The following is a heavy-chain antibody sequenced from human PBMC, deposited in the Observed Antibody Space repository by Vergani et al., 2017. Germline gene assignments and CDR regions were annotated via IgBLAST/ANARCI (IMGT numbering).Heavy chain of an antibody. CDR3: SRGRGYSFGYSDY. Sequence: EVQLVESGGGLVPPGRSLRLSCAASGFSFGDYAMTWVRQAPGKGLEWVAFIRNKAYGGTTEYAASVKGRFTISRDDSKRLAYLQLSGLKTEDTAVYFCSRGRGYSFGYSDYWGQGTLVTFSS. CDR1: GFSFGDYA. V-gene: IGHV3-49*04. D-gene: IGHD5-18*01. J-gene: IGHJ4*02. CDR2: IRNKAYGGTT.